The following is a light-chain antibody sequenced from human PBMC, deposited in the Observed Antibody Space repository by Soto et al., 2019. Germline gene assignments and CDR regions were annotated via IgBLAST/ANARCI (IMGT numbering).Light chain of an antibody. CDR2: STH. Sequence: QSVLTQPPSASGTPGQRVTISCSGSSSNIGSNTVNWYQQLPGSAPKLLMYSTHQRPSGVPDRFSGYKSGTSASLAISGLQSEDEADYYCAAWDGSLNVVLFGGGTKLTVL. V-gene: IGLV1-44*01. CDR3: AAWDGSLNVVL. J-gene: IGLJ2*01. CDR1: SSNIGSNT.